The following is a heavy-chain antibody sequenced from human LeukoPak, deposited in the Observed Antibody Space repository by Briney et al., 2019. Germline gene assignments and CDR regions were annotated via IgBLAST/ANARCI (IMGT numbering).Heavy chain of an antibody. CDR1: GFTFDDYT. V-gene: IGHV3-43*01. D-gene: IGHD3-9*01. CDR2: ITWDGDTT. CDR3: AEDNYDILTGYFN. Sequence: GGSLRLSCAASGFTFDDYTMHWVRQVPGRGLKWVSLITWDGDTTKYADSVKGRFTISRDNSKNSLYLQMIRLRTEDTGLYYCAEDNYDILTGYFNWGQGTLVTVSS. J-gene: IGHJ4*02.